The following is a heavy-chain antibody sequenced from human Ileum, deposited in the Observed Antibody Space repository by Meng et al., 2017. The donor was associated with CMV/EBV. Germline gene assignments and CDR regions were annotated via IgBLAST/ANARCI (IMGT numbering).Heavy chain of an antibody. Sequence: QVQLQESGPGLVKPSQTLSLTCSDSGVSISNYYWSWIRQPPGKGLEWIGFISYSGSTSYNPSLESRVTISLDTSKNQFSLKLTSVTAADTAVYYCARGTGAVRDVDYWGQGTLVTVSS. CDR2: ISYSGST. D-gene: IGHD3-10*01. CDR1: GVSISNYY. CDR3: ARGTGAVRDVDY. J-gene: IGHJ4*02. V-gene: IGHV4-59*01.